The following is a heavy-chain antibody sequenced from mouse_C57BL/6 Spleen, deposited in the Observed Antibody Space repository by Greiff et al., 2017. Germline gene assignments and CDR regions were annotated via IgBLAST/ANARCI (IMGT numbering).Heavy chain of an antibody. CDR2: INPYNGDT. Sequence: EVQLQQSGPELVKPGDSVKISCKASGYSFTGYFMNWVMQSHGKSLEWIGRINPYNGDTFYNQKFKGKATLTVDKSSSTAHMALRSLTSEDSAVYYCARSYGSTYYYAMDYWGQGTSVTVSS. CDR1: GYSFTGYF. D-gene: IGHD1-1*01. CDR3: ARSYGSTYYYAMDY. J-gene: IGHJ4*01. V-gene: IGHV1-20*01.